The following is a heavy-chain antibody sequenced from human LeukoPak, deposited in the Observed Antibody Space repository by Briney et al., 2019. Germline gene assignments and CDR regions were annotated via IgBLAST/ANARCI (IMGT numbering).Heavy chain of an antibody. CDR1: GYTFTGYD. J-gene: IGHJ4*02. D-gene: IGHD2-15*01. Sequence: GASVKVSCKASGYTFTGYDIHWVRQAPGQGLEWMGWINPNSGGTNYAQKFQGRVTMTRDTSISTAYMELSRLRSDDTAVYYCARERTLTSCYDYWGQGTLVTVSS. V-gene: IGHV1-2*02. CDR3: ARERTLTSCYDY. CDR2: INPNSGGT.